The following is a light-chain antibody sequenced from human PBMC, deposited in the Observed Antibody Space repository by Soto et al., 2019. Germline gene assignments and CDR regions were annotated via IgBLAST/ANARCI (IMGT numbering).Light chain of an antibody. V-gene: IGKV3-11*01. CDR1: QSVSSY. CDR2: DAS. CDR3: QQRSNWPRFT. J-gene: IGKJ3*01. Sequence: EIVLTQSPATLSLSPGERATLSCRASQSVSSYLAWYQQKPGQAPRLLIYDASNRATGIPARFSGSGSGTDFTLTISSLEPEDFAVYDCQQRSNWPRFTFGPGNKVDIK.